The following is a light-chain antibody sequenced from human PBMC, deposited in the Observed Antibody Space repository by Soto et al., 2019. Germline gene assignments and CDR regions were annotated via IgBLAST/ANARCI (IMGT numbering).Light chain of an antibody. V-gene: IGKV1-5*01. J-gene: IGKJ1*01. CDR1: QDISSF. CDR3: QHFAISTT. Sequence: DIQMTQSPSTLSASVGDIVTITCRTSQDISSFLAWYQQKPGKAPSLLIFDASTLHSGVPSRFSGSGSGTDFTLTIRSLKPDDFATYYCQHFAISTTFGQGTKVDIK. CDR2: DAS.